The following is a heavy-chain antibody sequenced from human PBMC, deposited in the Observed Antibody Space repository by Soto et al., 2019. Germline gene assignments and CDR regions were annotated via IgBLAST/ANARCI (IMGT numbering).Heavy chain of an antibody. CDR1: GFTFSSYS. D-gene: IGHD3-9*01. J-gene: IGHJ4*02. CDR2: ISSSSSTI. V-gene: IGHV3-48*01. CDR3: ARVKSRYFDWFQYYFDY. Sequence: PGGSLRLSCAASGFTFSSYSMNWVRQAPGKGLEWVSYISSSSSTIYYADSVKGRFTISRDNAKNSLYLQMNSLRAEDTAVYYCARVKSRYFDWFQYYFDYWGQGTLVTVSS.